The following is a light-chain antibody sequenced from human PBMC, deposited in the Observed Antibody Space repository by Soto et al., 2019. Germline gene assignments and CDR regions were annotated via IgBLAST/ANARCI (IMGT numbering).Light chain of an antibody. CDR1: SSDVGSYNL. J-gene: IGLJ1*01. V-gene: IGLV2-23*01. CDR2: EGS. Sequence: QSALTQPASVSGSPGQSITISCTGTSSDVGSYNLVSWYQQHPGKAPKLMIYEGSKRPSGVSNRFSGSKSGNTASLTISGLQAEDEADYYCCSYAGSYVFGTGTTVTVL. CDR3: CSYAGSYV.